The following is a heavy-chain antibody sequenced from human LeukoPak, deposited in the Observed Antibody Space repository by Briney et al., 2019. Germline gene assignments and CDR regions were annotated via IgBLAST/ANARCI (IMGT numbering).Heavy chain of an antibody. J-gene: IGHJ4*02. CDR2: IRQDGGEK. CDR1: GFTFSSYW. V-gene: IGHV3-7*01. Sequence: PGGSLRLSCAVPGFTFSSYWTNWVRHASGKGLGWVASIRQDGGEKFYVHSVKVRFTISKVNTKNSLYRQMISLRAQHTAVYYCVRDRCSGCTDIDYWGQGSLVTVSS. CDR3: VRDRCSGCTDIDY. D-gene: IGHD6-19*01.